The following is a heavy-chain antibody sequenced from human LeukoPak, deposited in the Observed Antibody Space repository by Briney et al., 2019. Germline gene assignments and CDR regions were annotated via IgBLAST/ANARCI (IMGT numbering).Heavy chain of an antibody. D-gene: IGHD6-13*01. CDR3: ARGLAAAAGTGEIDY. CDR1: GGSISSYY. V-gene: IGHV4-59*01. CDR2: IYYSGRT. Sequence: SETLSLTCTGSGGSISSYYWSWIRQPPGKGLEWIGYIYYSGRTNYNPSLKSRVTISVDTSKNQFSLKLSSVTAADTAVYYCARGLAAAAGTGEIDYWGQGTLVTVSS. J-gene: IGHJ4*02.